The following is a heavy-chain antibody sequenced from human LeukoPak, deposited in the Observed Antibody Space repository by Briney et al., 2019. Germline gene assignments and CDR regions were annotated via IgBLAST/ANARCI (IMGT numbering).Heavy chain of an antibody. J-gene: IGHJ4*02. CDR1: GDSISSYY. Sequence: PSETLSLTCTVSGDSISSYYWSWIRQPPGKGLEWIGYIYTSGDTNYIPSLKGRVTISIDTSKNQFSLKLSPVTAADSAVYYCARLTRLSTSPDRYCLDYWGQGTLVTVSS. D-gene: IGHD6-6*01. CDR2: IYTSGDT. V-gene: IGHV4-4*09. CDR3: ARLTRLSTSPDRYCLDY.